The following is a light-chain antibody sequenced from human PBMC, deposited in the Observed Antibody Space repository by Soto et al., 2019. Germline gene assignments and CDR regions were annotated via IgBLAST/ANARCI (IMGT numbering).Light chain of an antibody. CDR2: AAS. Sequence: DIQMTQSPSPLSASVGDRVTITCRASQTINMWLAWYQQKPGKAPKPLIYAASSLHTGVPLRYSGSGSGTEFSLSISSLLPEDFAPYYCKQSKRFPLTFGGGTKVDLK. CDR3: KQSKRFPLT. V-gene: IGKV1-12*01. J-gene: IGKJ4*01. CDR1: QTINMW.